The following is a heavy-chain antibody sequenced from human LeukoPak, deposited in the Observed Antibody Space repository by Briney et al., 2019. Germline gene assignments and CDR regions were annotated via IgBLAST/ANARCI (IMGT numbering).Heavy chain of an antibody. V-gene: IGHV1-24*01. CDR2: FDPEDGET. CDR1: GYTLTELS. CDR3: ATVGCSRGSCYGEAVGRAYYFDY. Sequence: ASVKVSCKVSGYTLTELSMHWVRQAPGKGLEWMGGFDPEDGETIYAQKFQGRVTMTEDTSTDTAYMELSSLRSEDTAVYYCATVGCSRGSCYGEAVGRAYYFDYWGQGTLVTVSS. J-gene: IGHJ4*02. D-gene: IGHD2-15*01.